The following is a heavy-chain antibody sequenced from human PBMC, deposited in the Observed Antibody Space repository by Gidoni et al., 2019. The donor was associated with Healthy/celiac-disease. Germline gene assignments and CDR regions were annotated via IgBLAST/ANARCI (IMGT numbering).Heavy chain of an antibody. CDR1: AFTFSSYA. CDR3: ARASGVAVGDAFDI. V-gene: IGHV3-30-3*01. CDR2: ISYDGSNK. D-gene: IGHD6-19*01. Sequence: QVQLVASGGGVVQPGRSLRLSCAASAFTFSSYAMPWVRQAPGKGLEWVAVISYDGSNKYYADSVKGRFTISRDNSKNTLYLQMNSLRAEDTAVYYCARASGVAVGDAFDIWGQGTMVTVSS. J-gene: IGHJ3*02.